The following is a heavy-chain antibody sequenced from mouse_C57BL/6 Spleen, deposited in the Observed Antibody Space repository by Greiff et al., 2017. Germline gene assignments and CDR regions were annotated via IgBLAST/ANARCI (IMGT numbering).Heavy chain of an antibody. D-gene: IGHD1-3*01. CDR2: IDPENGDT. J-gene: IGHJ2*01. CDR3: PTEWYFDY. CDR1: GFNIKDDY. V-gene: IGHV14-4*01. Sequence: VHVKQSGAELVRPGASVKLSCTASGFNIKDDYMHWVKQRPEKGLEWIGWIDPENGDTEYASKFQGKATITADTSSNTAYLQLSSLTSEDTAVYYYPTEWYFDYRGQGTTLTVSS.